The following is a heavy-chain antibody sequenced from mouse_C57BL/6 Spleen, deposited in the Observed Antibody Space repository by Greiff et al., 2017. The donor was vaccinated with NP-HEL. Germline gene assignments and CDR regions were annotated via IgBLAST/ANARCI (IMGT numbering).Heavy chain of an antibody. CDR1: GYTFTDYE. CDR3: TAYYSCAY. V-gene: IGHV1-15*01. J-gene: IGHJ3*01. D-gene: IGHD2-12*01. Sequence: QVQLQQSGAELVRPGASVTLSCKASGYTFTDYEMHWVKQTPVHGLEWIGAIDPETGGTAYNQKFKGKAILTADKSSSTAYMELRSLTSEDSAVYYCTAYYSCAYWGQGTLVTVSA. CDR2: IDPETGGT.